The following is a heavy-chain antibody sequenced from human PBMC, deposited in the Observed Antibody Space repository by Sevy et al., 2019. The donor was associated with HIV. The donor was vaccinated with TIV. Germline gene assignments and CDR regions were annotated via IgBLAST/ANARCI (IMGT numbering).Heavy chain of an antibody. V-gene: IGHV4-59*01. D-gene: IGHD1-26*01. Sequence: SETLSLTCTVSGGSISTYYWSWIRQPPGKRLEYIGSISYSGSTYYNPSLKSRVTISVDMSKNQFYLKLSSVTAADTAVYYCARESPLGVEWELSRPQNWFDPWGQGTLVTVSS. CDR3: ARESPLGVEWELSRPQNWFDP. CDR1: GGSISTYY. CDR2: ISYSGST. J-gene: IGHJ5*02.